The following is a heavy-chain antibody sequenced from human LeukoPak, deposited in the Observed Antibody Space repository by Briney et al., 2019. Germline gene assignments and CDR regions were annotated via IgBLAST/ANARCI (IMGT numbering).Heavy chain of an antibody. D-gene: IGHD2-21*01. CDR1: GFTFSSYA. CDR2: IGGSGDTT. Sequence: PGGSLRLSCAASGFTFSSYAMSWVRQAPGKGLEWVSTIGGSGDTTLSAGSVKGRFAISRDNSKNTLYLQMNSLRAEDTAVYYCAVAYCGGDCYTGGYFDYWGQGTLVTVSS. CDR3: AVAYCGGDCYTGGYFDY. V-gene: IGHV3-23*01. J-gene: IGHJ4*02.